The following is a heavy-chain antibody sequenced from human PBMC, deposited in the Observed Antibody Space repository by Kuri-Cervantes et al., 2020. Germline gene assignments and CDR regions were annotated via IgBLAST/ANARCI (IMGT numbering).Heavy chain of an antibody. J-gene: IGHJ3*02. CDR3: ARDLDYDSSSSDAFDI. V-gene: IGHV1-69*13. CDR2: IIPIFGTA. CDR1: GGTFSSYA. Sequence: SVKVSCKASGGTFSSYAISWVRQAPGQGLEWMGGIIPIFGTANYAQKFQGRVTITADESTSTAYMELSSLRSEDTAVYYCARDLDYDSSSSDAFDIWGKGTMVTVSS. D-gene: IGHD3-22*01.